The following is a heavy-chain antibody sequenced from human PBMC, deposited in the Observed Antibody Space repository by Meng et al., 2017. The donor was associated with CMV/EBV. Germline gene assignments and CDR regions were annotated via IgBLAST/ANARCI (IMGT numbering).Heavy chain of an antibody. D-gene: IGHD2-2*01. J-gene: IGHJ6*02. CDR1: GFTVSSNY. CDR2: IYSGGGT. CDR3: ARGYCSSTSCTHYYYYYYGMDV. Sequence: GESLKISCAASGFTVSSNYMSWVRQAPGKGLEWVSVIYSGGGTYYADSVKDRFTISRDNSKNTLYLQMNSLRAEDTAVYYCARGYCSSTSCTHYYYYYYGMDVWGQGTTVTVSS. V-gene: IGHV3-53*01.